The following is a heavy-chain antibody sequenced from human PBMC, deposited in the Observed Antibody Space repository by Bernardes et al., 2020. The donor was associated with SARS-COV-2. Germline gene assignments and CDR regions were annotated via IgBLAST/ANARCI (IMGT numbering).Heavy chain of an antibody. CDR2: IHHSGST. V-gene: IGHV4-30-2*01. D-gene: IGHD3-10*01. Sequence: SETLSLTCAVSGGSISSGGYSWSWIRQPPGKGLEWIGYIHHSGSTYYNPSLKSRVTISVDRSKNQFSLKLSSVTAADTAVYYCAKAGYYGSGSYSEDAFDIWGQGTMVTVSS. CDR3: AKAGYYGSGSYSEDAFDI. CDR1: GGSISSGGYS. J-gene: IGHJ3*02.